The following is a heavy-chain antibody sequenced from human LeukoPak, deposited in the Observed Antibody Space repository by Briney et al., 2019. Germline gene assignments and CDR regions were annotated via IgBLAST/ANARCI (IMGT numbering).Heavy chain of an antibody. CDR1: GFTFSSYA. D-gene: IGHD5-12*01. CDR2: ISGSGGST. V-gene: IGHV3-23*01. CDR3: AKGAYDYIEMGYFDS. Sequence: GGSLRLSCAASGFTFSSYAMSWVRQAPGKGLEWVSAISGSGGSTYYADSVKGRFTISRDNSKNTVFLQMNSLRPEDTAIYYCAKGAYDYIEMGYFDSWGQGTLVTVSS. J-gene: IGHJ4*02.